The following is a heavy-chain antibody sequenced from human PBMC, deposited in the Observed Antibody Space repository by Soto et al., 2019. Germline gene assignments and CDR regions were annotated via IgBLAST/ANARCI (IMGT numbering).Heavy chain of an antibody. V-gene: IGHV3-11*01. J-gene: IGHJ3*02. CDR1: GFSFNVYY. CDR2: ISILGDST. CDR3: ARDRAGTRPIPHNTFNM. Sequence: QEQLAESGGGLVKPGGSLRLSCAASGFSFNVYYMTWIRQAPGSGLEWVSSISILGDSTYYADSVKGLFTISRDNARNSLPLQMDTLRAEDTAVYYCARDRAGTRPIPHNTFNMWGQGTTVTVAS. D-gene: IGHD2-21*01.